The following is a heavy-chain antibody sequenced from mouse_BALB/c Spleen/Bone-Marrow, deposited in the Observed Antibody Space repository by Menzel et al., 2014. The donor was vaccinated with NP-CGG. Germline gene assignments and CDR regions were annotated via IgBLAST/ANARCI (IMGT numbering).Heavy chain of an antibody. Sequence: EVKLVESGPELVKPGASVKISCKASGYSFTGYYMHWVKQSHVKSLEWIGRINPYTGATTCNQNFNVKASLTVDKSSSTAYMELHSLTSEDSAVYYCARGDWFTYWGQGTLVTVSA. CDR1: GYSFTGYY. CDR2: INPYTGAT. CDR3: ARGDWFTY. J-gene: IGHJ3*01. V-gene: IGHV1-42*01.